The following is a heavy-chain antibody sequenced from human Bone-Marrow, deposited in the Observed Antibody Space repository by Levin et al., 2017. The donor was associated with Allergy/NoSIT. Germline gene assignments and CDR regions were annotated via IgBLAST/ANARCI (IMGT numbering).Heavy chain of an antibody. D-gene: IGHD3-10*01. CDR1: GYTFRSFA. CDR3: ARRGAGADTPLYFFDY. Sequence: GGSLRLSCAVSGYTFRSFAMHWVRQAPGKGLEWVAVISYDGNNKFYADSVKGRFTISRDNSNNTLFLQMSSLRAEDTAVYYCARRGAGADTPLYFFDYWGQGTLVSVSS. J-gene: IGHJ4*02. CDR2: ISYDGNNK. V-gene: IGHV3-30-3*01.